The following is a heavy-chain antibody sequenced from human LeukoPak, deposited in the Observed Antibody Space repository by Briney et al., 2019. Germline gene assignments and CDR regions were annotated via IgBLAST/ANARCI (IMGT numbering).Heavy chain of an antibody. Sequence: ASVKVSCKASGYTFTSYGFSWVRQAPGQGLEWMGWISAYNGNTNYAQKLQGRVTMTTDTSTSTAYMELRSLRSDDTAVYYCARVVGTSCCYSEFDYWGQGTLVTVSS. J-gene: IGHJ4*02. V-gene: IGHV1-18*01. CDR3: ARVVGTSCCYSEFDY. D-gene: IGHD2-2*01. CDR2: ISAYNGNT. CDR1: GYTFTSYG.